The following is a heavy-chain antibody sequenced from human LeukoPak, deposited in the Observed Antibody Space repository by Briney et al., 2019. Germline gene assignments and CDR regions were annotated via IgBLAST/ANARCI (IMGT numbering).Heavy chain of an antibody. D-gene: IGHD6-13*01. CDR3: ARDGTAPGLYFDL. CDR1: GFTFSSYW. Sequence: GGSLRLSCAVSGFTFSSYWMNWVRQAPGKGLEWVASIRQDGNEKSYVDSVKGRFTISRDNTKDSLYLQIDSRRAEDTAMYFCARDGTAPGLYFDLWGQGTLVTVSS. CDR2: IRQDGNEK. J-gene: IGHJ4*01. V-gene: IGHV3-7*01.